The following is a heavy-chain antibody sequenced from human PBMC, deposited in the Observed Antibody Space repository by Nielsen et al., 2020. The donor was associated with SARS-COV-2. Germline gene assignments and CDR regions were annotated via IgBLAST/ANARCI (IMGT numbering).Heavy chain of an antibody. CDR1: GFTFSSYG. Sequence: GGSLRLSCAASGFTFSSYGMHWVRQAPGKGLEWVAIIYYDGSKKYYADSVNGRFTISRDNSKNTLYLQMNSLRAEDTAVYYCAKDSRGNYYYGMDVWGQGTLVTVSS. V-gene: IGHV3-30*02. J-gene: IGHJ6*02. CDR2: IYYDGSKK. CDR3: AKDSRGNYYYGMDV.